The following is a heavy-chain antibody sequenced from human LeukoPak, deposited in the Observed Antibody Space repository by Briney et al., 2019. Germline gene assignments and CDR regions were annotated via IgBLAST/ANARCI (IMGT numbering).Heavy chain of an antibody. Sequence: GGSLRLSCAASGFTFSSYGMSWVRQAPGKGLEWVSAISGSGGSTYYADSVKGRFTISRDNSKNTLYLQMNSLRAEDTAVYYCAKGPHAIIVATIRSYYFDYWGQGTLVTVSS. D-gene: IGHD5-12*01. CDR2: ISGSGGST. J-gene: IGHJ4*02. CDR3: AKGPHAIIVATIRSYYFDY. CDR1: GFTFSSYG. V-gene: IGHV3-23*01.